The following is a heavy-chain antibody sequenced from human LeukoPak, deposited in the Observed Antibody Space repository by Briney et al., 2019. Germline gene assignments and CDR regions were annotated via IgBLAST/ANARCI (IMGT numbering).Heavy chain of an antibody. J-gene: IGHJ5*02. CDR1: GGSISSSNW. CDR3: ARRSTGRGWYVWFDP. CDR2: IYHSGST. V-gene: IGHV4-4*02. D-gene: IGHD6-19*01. Sequence: KPSETLSLTCAVSGGSISSSNWWSWVRQPPGKGLEWIGEIYHSGSTNYNPSLKSRVTISVDKSKNQFSLKLSSVTAADTAVYYCARRSTGRGWYVWFDPWGQGTLVTVSS.